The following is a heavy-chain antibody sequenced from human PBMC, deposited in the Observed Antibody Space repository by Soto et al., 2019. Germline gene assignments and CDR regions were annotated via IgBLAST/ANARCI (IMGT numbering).Heavy chain of an antibody. J-gene: IGHJ5*02. CDR2: ISYDGSNK. CDR1: GFTFSSYG. Sequence: PGGSLRLSCAASGFTFSSYGMHWVRQAPGKGLEWVAVISYDGSNKYYADSVKGRFTISRDNSKNTLYLQMNSLRAEDTAVYYCAKDYDPDYYGSGSLLFNWFDPWGQGTLVTVSS. D-gene: IGHD3-10*01. CDR3: AKDYDPDYYGSGSLLFNWFDP. V-gene: IGHV3-30*18.